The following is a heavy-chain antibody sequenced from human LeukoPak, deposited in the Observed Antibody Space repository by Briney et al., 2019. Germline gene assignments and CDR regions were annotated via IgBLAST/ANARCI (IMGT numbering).Heavy chain of an antibody. J-gene: IGHJ6*04. CDR1: GGTFSSYA. V-gene: IGHV1-69*13. D-gene: IGHD3-10*01. CDR2: IIPIFGTA. CDR3: ARAESITMVRGVHPPYYYCYGMDV. Sequence: SVKVSFKASGGTFSSYAISWVRQAPGQGLEWMGGIIPIFGTANYAQKFQGRVTITADESTSTAYMELSSLRSEDTAVYYCARAESITMVRGVHPPYYYCYGMDVWGKGTTVTVSS.